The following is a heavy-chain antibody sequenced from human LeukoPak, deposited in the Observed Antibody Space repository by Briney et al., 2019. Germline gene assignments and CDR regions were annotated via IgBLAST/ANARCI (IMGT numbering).Heavy chain of an antibody. Sequence: GESLKISCKGSGYSFTSYWIGWVRQIPGKGLEWMGIIYPGDSDTRYSPSFQGQVTISADKSISTAYLQWSSLKASDTAMYYCARTPYYYDSSGYRRAYYFDYWGQGTLVTVSS. J-gene: IGHJ4*02. CDR1: GYSFTSYW. D-gene: IGHD3-22*01. V-gene: IGHV5-51*01. CDR2: IYPGDSDT. CDR3: ARTPYYYDSSGYRRAYYFDY.